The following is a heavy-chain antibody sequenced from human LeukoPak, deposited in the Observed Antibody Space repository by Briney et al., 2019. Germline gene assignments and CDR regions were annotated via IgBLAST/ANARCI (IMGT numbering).Heavy chain of an antibody. J-gene: IGHJ4*02. CDR1: GYSFTSYW. V-gene: IGHV5-51*01. CDR2: IYPGGSDT. Sequence: KLGESLKISCKGSGYSFTSYWIGWVRQMPGKGLEWMGIIYPGGSDTKYSPSFQGQVTISADKSISTAYLQWSSLKASDTAMYYCARRSSSWDRYDNWGQGTLVTVSS. D-gene: IGHD6-13*01. CDR3: ARRSSSWDRYDN.